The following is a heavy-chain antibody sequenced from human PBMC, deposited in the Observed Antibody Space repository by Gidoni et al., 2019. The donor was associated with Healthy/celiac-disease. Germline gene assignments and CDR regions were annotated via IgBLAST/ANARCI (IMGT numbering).Heavy chain of an antibody. D-gene: IGHD2-15*01. CDR2: IIPIFGTA. V-gene: IGHV1-69*01. CDR1: GGTFSSYA. Sequence: QVQLVQSGAAVKKPGSSVKVSCKASGGTFSSYAISWVRQAPGQGLEWMGGIIPIFGTANDAQKFQGRVTITADESTSTAYMELSSLRSEDTAVYYCARVNCSGGSCYYYDYGMDVWGQGTTVTVSS. CDR3: ARVNCSGGSCYYYDYGMDV. J-gene: IGHJ6*02.